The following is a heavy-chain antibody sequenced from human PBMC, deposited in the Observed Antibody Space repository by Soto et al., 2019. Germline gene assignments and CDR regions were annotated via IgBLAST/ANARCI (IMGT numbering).Heavy chain of an antibody. CDR2: INPSGGST. V-gene: IGHV1-46*03. CDR1: GYTFTSYY. J-gene: IGHJ4*02. Sequence: QVQLVQSGAEVKKPGASVKVSCKASGYTFTSYYMHWVRQAPGQGLEWMGIINPSGGSTSYAQQLQGRVTITRDTSTGKVYMQLSSVRSEDTGVYYCSRELARGSGSYFDYWGQGTLVTVSS. D-gene: IGHD3-10*01. CDR3: SRELARGSGSYFDY.